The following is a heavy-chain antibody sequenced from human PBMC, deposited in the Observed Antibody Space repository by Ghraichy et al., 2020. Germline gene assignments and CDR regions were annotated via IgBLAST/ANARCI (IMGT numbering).Heavy chain of an antibody. V-gene: IGHV4-38-2*02. CDR3: ARGVVVGPAASCFDY. CDR2: IYHSGST. CDR1: GYSISSGYY. Sequence: SQTLSLTCTVSGYSISSGYYWGWIRQPPGKGLEWIGSIYHSGSTYYNPSLKSRVTISVDTSKNQFSLKLSSVTAADPAVYYCARGVVVGPAASCFDYWGQGTLVTVSS. D-gene: IGHD2-2*01. J-gene: IGHJ4*02.